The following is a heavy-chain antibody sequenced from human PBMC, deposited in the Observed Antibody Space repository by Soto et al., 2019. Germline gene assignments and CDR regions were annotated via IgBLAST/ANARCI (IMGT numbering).Heavy chain of an antibody. Sequence: QVPLVESGGGVVQPGRSLRLSCAASGFTFSSYGMHWVRQAPGKGLEWGAVISYDGSNKYYADSVKGRFTISRDNSQNTLYLKMNSLRAEDTAVCSWAPGFGAFDYWGQGTLVTVSS. CDR1: GFTFSSYG. D-gene: IGHD3-10*01. J-gene: IGHJ4*02. CDR2: ISYDGSNK. CDR3: APGFGAFDY. V-gene: IGHV3-30*03.